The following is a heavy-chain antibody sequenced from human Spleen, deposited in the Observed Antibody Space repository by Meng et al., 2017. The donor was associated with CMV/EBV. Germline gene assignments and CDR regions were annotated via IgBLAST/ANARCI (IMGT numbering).Heavy chain of an antibody. CDR1: GESVSSNSAA. Sequence: SETLSLTCAISGESVSSNSAAWNWIRQSPSRGLEWLGRTYYRSRWYNDYAESVKSRITINPDTSKNQFSLQLNSVTAADTAVYYCARGRPLVVPAAARMGGMDVWGQGTTVTVSS. D-gene: IGHD2-2*01. J-gene: IGHJ6*02. CDR2: TYYRSRWYN. CDR3: ARGRPLVVPAAARMGGMDV. V-gene: IGHV6-1*01.